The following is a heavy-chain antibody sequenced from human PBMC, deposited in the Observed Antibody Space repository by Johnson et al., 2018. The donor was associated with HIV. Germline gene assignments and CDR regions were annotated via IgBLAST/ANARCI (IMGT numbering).Heavy chain of an antibody. CDR2: ISYDGSNK. V-gene: IGHV3-30*04. Sequence: QVQLVESGGGVVQPGRSLRLSCAASGFTFSSYAMHWVRQAPGKGLEWVAVISYDGSNKYYADSVKGRFTISRDNSKNTLYLQMNSLRAEDTAVYYCARGPTRFAAFDIWGKGTMVTVSS. CDR1: GFTFSSYA. J-gene: IGHJ3*02. CDR3: ARGPTRFAAFDI. D-gene: IGHD3-10*01.